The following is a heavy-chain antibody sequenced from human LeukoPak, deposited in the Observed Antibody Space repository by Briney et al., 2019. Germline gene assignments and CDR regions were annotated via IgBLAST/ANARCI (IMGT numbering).Heavy chain of an antibody. J-gene: IGHJ4*02. CDR1: GFTFSRYG. CDR3: AKRIESSSSSAYFDF. V-gene: IGHV3-23*01. CDR2: ISESGDST. D-gene: IGHD6-6*01. Sequence: GGSLRLSCAASGFTFSRYGMSWVRQAPGKGLWWGSSISESGDSTYYAGSLKGRFTISRENSKHTLHMNMTSLRDADTAVYPCAKRIESSSSSAYFDFWGQGILVTVSS.